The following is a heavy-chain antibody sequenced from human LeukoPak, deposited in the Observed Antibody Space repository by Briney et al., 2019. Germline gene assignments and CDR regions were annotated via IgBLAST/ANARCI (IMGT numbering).Heavy chain of an antibody. CDR2: IYYSGST. CDR3: ARAAYSGSYHSDY. CDR1: GGSISSGGYS. J-gene: IGHJ4*02. Sequence: MSSETLSLTCAVSGGSISSGGYSWSWIRQPPGKGLEWIGYIYYSGSTNYNPSLKSRVTISVDTSKNQFSLKLSSVTAADTAVYYCARAAYSGSYHSDYWGQGTLVTVSS. V-gene: IGHV4-61*08. D-gene: IGHD1-26*01.